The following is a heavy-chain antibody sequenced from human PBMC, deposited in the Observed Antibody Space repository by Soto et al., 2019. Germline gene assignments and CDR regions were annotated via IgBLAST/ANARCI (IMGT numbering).Heavy chain of an antibody. V-gene: IGHV4-39*01. D-gene: IGHD6-13*01. CDR3: ARQAAGSIYYYYYYGMDV. Sequence: SETLSLTCTVSGGSISSSSYCWGWIRQPPGKGLEWIGSIYYSGSTYYNPSLKSRVTISVDTSKNQFSLKLSSVTAADTAVYYCARQAAGSIYYYYYYGMDVWGQGTTVTVSS. CDR1: GGSISSSSYC. CDR2: IYYSGST. J-gene: IGHJ6*02.